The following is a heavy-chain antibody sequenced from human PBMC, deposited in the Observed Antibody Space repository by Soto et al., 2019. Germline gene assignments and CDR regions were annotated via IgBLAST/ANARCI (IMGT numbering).Heavy chain of an antibody. V-gene: IGHV3-74*01. Sequence: GGSLRLSCAASGFTFSGYWMHWVRQAPGKGLVWVSRIDGDGSRTNYADSVKGRFTISRDNAKNTLYLQMNSLRAEDTAVYYCARELASYNDYWGQGTLLTVSS. D-gene: IGHD1-1*01. CDR2: IDGDGSRT. CDR1: GFTFSGYW. CDR3: ARELASYNDY. J-gene: IGHJ4*02.